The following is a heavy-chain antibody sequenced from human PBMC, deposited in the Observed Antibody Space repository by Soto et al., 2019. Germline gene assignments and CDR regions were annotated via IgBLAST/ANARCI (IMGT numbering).Heavy chain of an antibody. J-gene: IGHJ6*02. Sequence: GGSLRLSCAASGFTFSSYGMHWVRQAPGKGLEWVAVISYDGSNKYYADSVKGRFTISRDNSKNTLYLQMNSLRAEDTAVYYCAKPRSAAHYYYYGMDVWGQGTTVTVSS. D-gene: IGHD6-6*01. CDR3: AKPRSAAHYYYYGMDV. CDR1: GFTFSSYG. V-gene: IGHV3-30*18. CDR2: ISYDGSNK.